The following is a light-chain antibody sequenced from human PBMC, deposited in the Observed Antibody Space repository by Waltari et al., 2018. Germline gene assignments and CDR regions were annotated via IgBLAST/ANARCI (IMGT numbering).Light chain of an antibody. CDR1: PSLLHSNGYNY. CDR2: LGS. CDR3: MQALQTPQYT. V-gene: IGKV2-28*01. J-gene: IGKJ2*01. Sequence: IVMTQSPLSLPVTPGEPASISCRSSPSLLHSNGYNYLDWYLQKPGQSPQLLIYLGSNRASGGPDRFSGSGSGTDFTLKISRVEAEDVGVYYCMQALQTPQYTFGQGTKLEIK.